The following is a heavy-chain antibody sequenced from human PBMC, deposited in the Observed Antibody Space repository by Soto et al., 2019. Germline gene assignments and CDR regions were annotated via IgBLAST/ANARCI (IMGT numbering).Heavy chain of an antibody. V-gene: IGHV3-23*01. CDR3: AKSRDGSTYSFTPSYGYFDL. J-gene: IGHJ2*01. D-gene: IGHD5-18*01. Sequence: EVQLLESGGGLVEPGRSLRLSCAASGFTSSNYAMSWVRQAPGKGLEWVSSISGSGSSTYYADSVTGRFIISRDNSKNTLYRQMNSRRAEDTAVYYCAKSRDGSTYSFTPSYGYFDLWGRGTLVTVSS. CDR2: ISGSGSST. CDR1: GFTSSNYA.